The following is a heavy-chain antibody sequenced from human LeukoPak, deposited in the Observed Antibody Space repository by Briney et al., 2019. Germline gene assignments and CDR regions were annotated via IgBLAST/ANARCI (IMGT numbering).Heavy chain of an antibody. V-gene: IGHV1-2*02. J-gene: IGHJ6*02. CDR2: INPYSGGA. CDR1: GDSFTSYY. Sequence: ASVKVSCKTSGDSFTSYYIHWVRQAPGQGLEWMGWINPYSGGADFAQTFQGRVTLTSDTSISTAYMELSRLRSDDTAVYYCARDLRNTGYSSGWLYYYYYYGMDVWGQGTTVTVSS. D-gene: IGHD6-19*01. CDR3: ARDLRNTGYSSGWLYYYYYYGMDV.